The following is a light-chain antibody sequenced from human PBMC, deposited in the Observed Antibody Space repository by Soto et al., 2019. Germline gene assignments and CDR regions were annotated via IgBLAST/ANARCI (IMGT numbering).Light chain of an antibody. CDR3: QSFDSSLRDCV. V-gene: IGLV1-40*01. CDR2: GNT. J-gene: IGLJ3*02. CDR1: SSNIGADFD. Sequence: QSVLTQPPSVSGAPGQRVTISCAGSSSNIGADFDVHWYLQLPGEAPQVLIYGNTHRPSGVPDRFSGSKSGTKASLAITGVRAADDADDYFQSFDSSLRDCVFGGGTKLTVL.